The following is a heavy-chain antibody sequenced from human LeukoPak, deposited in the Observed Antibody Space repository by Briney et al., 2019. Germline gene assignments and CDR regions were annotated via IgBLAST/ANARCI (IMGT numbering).Heavy chain of an antibody. J-gene: IGHJ6*02. D-gene: IGHD5-12*01. CDR2: ISAYNGNT. Sequence: ASVKVSCKASGYTFTSYGISWVRQAPGQGFEWMGWISAYNGNTNYAQKLQGRVTMTTDTSTSTAYMELRSLRSDDTAVYYCARDRVDIVATTGTYYYYGMDVWGQGTTVTVSS. CDR1: GYTFTSYG. V-gene: IGHV1-18*01. CDR3: ARDRVDIVATTGTYYYYGMDV.